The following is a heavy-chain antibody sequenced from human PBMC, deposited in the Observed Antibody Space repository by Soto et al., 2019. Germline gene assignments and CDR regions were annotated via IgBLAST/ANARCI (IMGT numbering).Heavy chain of an antibody. CDR1: GSSISSYY. Sequence: SETLSLTCTVSGSSISSYYWSWIRQPAGKGLEWIGRIYTSGSTNYNPSLKSRVTMSVDTSKNQFSLKLSSVTAADTAVYYCARNRLVGATHYYGMDVWGQGTTVTVSS. V-gene: IGHV4-4*07. D-gene: IGHD1-26*01. CDR3: ARNRLVGATHYYGMDV. CDR2: IYTSGST. J-gene: IGHJ6*02.